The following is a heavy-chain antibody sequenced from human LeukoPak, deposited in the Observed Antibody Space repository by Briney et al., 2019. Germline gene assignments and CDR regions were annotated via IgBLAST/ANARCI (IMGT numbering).Heavy chain of an antibody. Sequence: PGGSLRLSCSVSGFTFTSYAMSWVRQAPGKGLEWVSAIGAADGVALYADSVKGRFTISRDTSNNTLYLQMNSLRVEDTALYYCAKLGYGDYERTFDYRGQGTLVTVSS. CDR2: IGAADGVA. CDR1: GFTFTSYA. D-gene: IGHD4-17*01. CDR3: AKLGYGDYERTFDY. J-gene: IGHJ4*02. V-gene: IGHV3-23*01.